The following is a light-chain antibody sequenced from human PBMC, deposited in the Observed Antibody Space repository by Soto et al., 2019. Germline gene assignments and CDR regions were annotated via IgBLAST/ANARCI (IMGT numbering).Light chain of an antibody. CDR2: AAS. V-gene: IGKV1-39*01. CDR3: QQSYSTLT. J-gene: IGKJ3*01. CDR1: QSLSTY. Sequence: DIQMTQSPSSLSASVGDRVTITCRASQSLSTYLNWYQQKPGKAPKLLIYAASSLQSGVPPRFSGSGSGTDFTLPISSLQPEDFATYYCQQSYSTLTFGPGTKVDIK.